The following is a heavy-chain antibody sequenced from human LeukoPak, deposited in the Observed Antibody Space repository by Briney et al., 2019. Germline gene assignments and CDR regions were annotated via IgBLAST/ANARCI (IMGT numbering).Heavy chain of an antibody. CDR2: ISGSGGST. CDR3: AATYYYDSSGYSVTHPPRYFQH. CDR1: GGSFSGYY. V-gene: IGHV3-23*01. D-gene: IGHD3-22*01. J-gene: IGHJ1*01. Sequence: ETLSLTCAVYGGSFSGYYWSWIRQAPGKGLEWVSAISGSGGSTYYADSVKGRFTISRDNSKNTLYLQMNSLRAEDTAVYYCAATYYYDSSGYSVTHPPRYFQHWGQGTLVTVSS.